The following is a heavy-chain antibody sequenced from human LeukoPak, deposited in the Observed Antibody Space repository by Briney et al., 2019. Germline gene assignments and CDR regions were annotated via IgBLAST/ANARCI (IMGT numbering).Heavy chain of an antibody. Sequence: SVKVSCKASGYTFTSYGISWVRQAPGQGLEWMGGIIPIFGTTNYAQKFQGRVTITADESTSTAYMELSSLRSEDTAVYYCARIVGIASRGYFDYWGQGTLVTVSS. J-gene: IGHJ4*02. CDR1: GYTFTSYG. CDR3: ARIVGIASRGYFDY. D-gene: IGHD3-10*01. CDR2: IIPIFGTT. V-gene: IGHV1-69*13.